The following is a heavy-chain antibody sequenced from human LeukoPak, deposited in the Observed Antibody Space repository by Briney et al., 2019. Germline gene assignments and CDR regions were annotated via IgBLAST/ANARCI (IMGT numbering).Heavy chain of an antibody. CDR1: GFTVSSNY. CDR2: IHSGGST. CDR3: ARSNYGDRDDAFDI. D-gene: IGHD4-17*01. V-gene: IGHV3-53*01. J-gene: IGHJ3*02. Sequence: GGSLRLSCAASGFTVSSNYMNWVRQAPGKGLEWVSLIHSGGSTYYADSVEGRFTISRDNSKNTLSLQMNSLRAEDTAVYYCARSNYGDRDDAFDIWGQGTMVTVSS.